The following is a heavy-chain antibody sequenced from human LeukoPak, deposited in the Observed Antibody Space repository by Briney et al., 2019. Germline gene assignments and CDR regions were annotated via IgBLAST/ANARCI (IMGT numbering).Heavy chain of an antibody. J-gene: IGHJ4*02. CDR3: AKDLRGYCSSSSCSGVWDY. D-gene: IGHD2-2*01. V-gene: IGHV3-23*01. CDR1: GFTFSSCA. CDR2: ISGSGGST. Sequence: GGSLRLSCAASGFTFSSCAMSWVRQAPGKGLEWVSAISGSGGSTYYADSVKGRFTISRDNSKNTLYLQMNSLRAEDTAVYYCAKDLRGYCSSSSCSGVWDYWGQGTLVTVSS.